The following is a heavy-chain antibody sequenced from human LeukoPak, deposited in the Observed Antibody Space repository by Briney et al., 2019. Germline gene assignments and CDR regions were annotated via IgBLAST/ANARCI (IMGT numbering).Heavy chain of an antibody. Sequence: GGSLRLSCVASGFSFSNYAMSWVRQAPGKGLEWVSLIVASSGSTSYADSVKGRFTISRDKSKNTLYLQMSSLRAEDTAVYYCAKGGYDYVEIGYFDYWGQGALVTVSS. CDR1: GFSFSNYA. D-gene: IGHD5-12*01. V-gene: IGHV3-23*01. J-gene: IGHJ4*02. CDR3: AKGGYDYVEIGYFDY. CDR2: IVASSGST.